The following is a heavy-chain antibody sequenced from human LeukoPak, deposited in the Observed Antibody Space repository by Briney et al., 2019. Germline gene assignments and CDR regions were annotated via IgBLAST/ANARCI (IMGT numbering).Heavy chain of an antibody. V-gene: IGHV4-4*02. CDR2: IFHSGTT. J-gene: IGHJ3*02. CDR1: GGSISSTHW. Sequence: SETLSLTCAVSGGSISSTHWWNWVRQPPGKGLEWVGEIFHSGTTNYNPSLKSRVTISIDKSKNQFSLKLRSVTAADTAVYYCARDQWLLRGGDHDAFDIWGQGTMVTVSS. CDR3: ARDQWLLRGGDHDAFDI. D-gene: IGHD6-19*01.